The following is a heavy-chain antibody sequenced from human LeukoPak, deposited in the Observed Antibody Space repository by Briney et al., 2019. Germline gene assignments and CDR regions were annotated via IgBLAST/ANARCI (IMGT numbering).Heavy chain of an antibody. CDR2: IYPGDSDT. Sequence: GESLKISCKGSGYSFTSYWIGWVRQMPGKGLEWMGIIYPGDSDTRYSPSFQGQVTISADKSISTAYLQWSSLKASDTAMYYCARHGVEYCSSTSCRYYYYYYMDVWGKGTTVTVSS. CDR1: GYSFTSYW. CDR3: ARHGVEYCSSTSCRYYYYYYMDV. V-gene: IGHV5-51*01. J-gene: IGHJ6*03. D-gene: IGHD2-2*01.